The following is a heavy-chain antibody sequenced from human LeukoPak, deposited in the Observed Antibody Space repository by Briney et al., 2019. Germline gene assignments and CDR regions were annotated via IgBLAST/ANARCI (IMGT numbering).Heavy chain of an antibody. CDR2: IKQDGSEK. V-gene: IGHV3-7*03. CDR3: AREGDSSGPSVGLDY. D-gene: IGHD3-22*01. CDR1: GFTFSSYW. Sequence: SGGSLRLSCAASGFTFSSYWMSWVRQAPGKGLEWVANIKQDGSEKYYVDSVKGRFTISRDNAKNSLYLQMNSLRAEDTAVYYCAREGDSSGPSVGLDYWGQGTLVTVSS. J-gene: IGHJ4*02.